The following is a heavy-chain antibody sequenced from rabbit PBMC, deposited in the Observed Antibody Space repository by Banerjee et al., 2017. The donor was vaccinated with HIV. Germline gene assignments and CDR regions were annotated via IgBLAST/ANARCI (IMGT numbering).Heavy chain of an antibody. D-gene: IGHD6-1*01. V-gene: IGHV1S40*01. J-gene: IGHJ4*01. CDR2: IYTVGIGSI. CDR1: GFSFSSKDY. CDR3: ARGYTGYIGYGYATAFTL. Sequence: QSLEESGGDLVKPEGSLTLTCKASGFSFSSKDYMCWVRQAPGKGLKWIACIYTVGIGSISCASWPKGRLTMSKAWSTMVSLQMTSLPAADSDTYFCARGYTGYIGYGYATAFTLWGQGSLVTVS.